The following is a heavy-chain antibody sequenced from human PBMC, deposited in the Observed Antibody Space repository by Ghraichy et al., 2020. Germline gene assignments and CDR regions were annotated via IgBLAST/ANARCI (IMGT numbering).Heavy chain of an antibody. D-gene: IGHD5-24*01. CDR3: ARNRTRRTMATSFGYYYMDV. CDR2: IIPIFGTA. J-gene: IGHJ6*03. CDR1: GGTFSSYA. Sequence: SVKVSCKASGGTFSSYAISWVRQAPGQGLEWMGGIIPIFGTANYAQKFQGRVTITADESTSIAYMELSSLRSEDTAVYYCARNRTRRTMATSFGYYYMDVWGKGTTVTVSS. V-gene: IGHV1-69*13.